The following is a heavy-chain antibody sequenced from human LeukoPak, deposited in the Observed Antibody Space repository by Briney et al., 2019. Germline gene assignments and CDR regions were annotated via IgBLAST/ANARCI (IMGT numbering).Heavy chain of an antibody. J-gene: IGHJ4*02. CDR1: GFTFSSYW. CDR3: ARELITMVRGEARGALDY. V-gene: IGHV3-74*01. Sequence: SGGSLRLSCAASGFTFSSYWMHWVRQAPGKGLVWVSRIISDGSNTSYADSVKGRFTISRDNAKNTLYLQMNSLGAKATAVYYCARELITMVRGEARGALDYWGQGTLVTVSS. CDR2: IISDGSNT. D-gene: IGHD3-10*01.